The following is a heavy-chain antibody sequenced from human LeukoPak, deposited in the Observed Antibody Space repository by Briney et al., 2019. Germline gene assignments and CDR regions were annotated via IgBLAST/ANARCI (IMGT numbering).Heavy chain of an antibody. J-gene: IGHJ4*02. CDR2: INHSGST. CDR1: GGSFSGYY. Sequence: SETLSLTCAVYGGSFSGYYWSWIRQPPGKGLEWIGEINHSGSTNYNPSLKSRVTISVDTSKNQFSLKLSSVTAADTAVYYCARLLYYYGSGSLSDYWGQGTVVTVSS. CDR3: ARLLYYYGSGSLSDY. V-gene: IGHV4-34*01. D-gene: IGHD3-10*01.